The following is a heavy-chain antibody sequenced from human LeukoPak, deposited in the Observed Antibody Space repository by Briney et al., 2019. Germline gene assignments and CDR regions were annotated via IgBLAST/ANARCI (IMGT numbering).Heavy chain of an antibody. CDR1: GYTFTSYG. J-gene: IGHJ5*02. D-gene: IGHD6-13*01. Sequence: APVKVSCKASGYTFTSYGISWVRQAPGQGLEWMGWISAYNGNTNYAQKLQGRVTMTTDTSTSTAYMELRSLRSDDTAVYYCARDARRYSSSWYNWFDPWGQGTLVTVSS. CDR2: ISAYNGNT. V-gene: IGHV1-18*01. CDR3: ARDARRYSSSWYNWFDP.